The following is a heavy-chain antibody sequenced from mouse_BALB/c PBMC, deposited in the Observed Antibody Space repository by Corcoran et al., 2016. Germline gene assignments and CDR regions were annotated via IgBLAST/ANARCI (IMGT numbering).Heavy chain of an antibody. D-gene: IGHD1-1*01. CDR1: GYTFTEYT. V-gene: IGHV1-18*01. CDR3: ARDYYGTSSFAY. CDR2: INPNNGGT. J-gene: IGHJ3*01. Sequence: EVQLQQSGPELVKPGASVKISCKTSGYTFTEYTMHWVKQSHGKSLEWIGGINPNNGGTSYNQKFKGKATLTVDKSSNTAYMQLNSLTSEDSAVYYCARDYYGTSSFAYWGQGTLVTVSA.